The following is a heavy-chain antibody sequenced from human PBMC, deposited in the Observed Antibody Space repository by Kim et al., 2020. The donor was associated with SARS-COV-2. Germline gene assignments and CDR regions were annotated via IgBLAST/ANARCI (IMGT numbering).Heavy chain of an antibody. J-gene: IGHJ4*02. Sequence: GGSLRLSCAASGFTFSNAWMSWVRQAPGKGLEWVGRIKSKTDGGTTDYAAPVKGRFTISRDDSKNTLYLQMNSLKTEDTAVYYCTTAEYYYDTQDVGVDYWGQGTLVTVSS. CDR3: TTAEYYYDTQDVGVDY. CDR1: GFTFSNAW. V-gene: IGHV3-15*01. CDR2: IKSKTDGGTT. D-gene: IGHD3-22*01.